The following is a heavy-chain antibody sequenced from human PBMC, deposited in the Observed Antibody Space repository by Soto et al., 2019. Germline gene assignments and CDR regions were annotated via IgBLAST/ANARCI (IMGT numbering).Heavy chain of an antibody. CDR1: GCAISSGGYS. CDR2: IYHSGST. D-gene: IGHD5-12*01. J-gene: IGHJ4*02. Sequence: QLQLQESGSGLVKPSQTLSLTCAVSGCAISSGGYSWGWIRQRPGEGLEWIGYIYHSGSTYYNVSHTSRVTISVDRSKKQFSLKLSSVTAADTAVYYCAAGGGLPRYYWGKGTLVTVSS. V-gene: IGHV4-30-2*01. CDR3: AAGGGLPRYY.